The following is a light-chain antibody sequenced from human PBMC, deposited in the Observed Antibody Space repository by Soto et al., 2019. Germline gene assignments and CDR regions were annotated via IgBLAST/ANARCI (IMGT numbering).Light chain of an antibody. CDR1: SSDVGLYDY. Sequence: QSALTQPASVSGSPGQSITISCTGTSSDVGLYDYVSWYQQHPGKAPQLMIYAVSNRPSGVSNRFSASKSGNTASLFISGLQDDDEADYYCSSYTSDSSYVFGSRTKVTV. CDR3: SSYTSDSSYV. CDR2: AVS. V-gene: IGLV2-14*01. J-gene: IGLJ1*01.